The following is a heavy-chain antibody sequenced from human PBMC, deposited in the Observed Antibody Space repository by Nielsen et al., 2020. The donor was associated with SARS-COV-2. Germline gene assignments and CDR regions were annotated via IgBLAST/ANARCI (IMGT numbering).Heavy chain of an antibody. CDR3: AKDYSSNSYYFDY. CDR1: GFTFSSYS. V-gene: IGHV3-21*01. Sequence: GESLKISCAASGFTFSSYSMNWVRQAPGKGLEWVSSISSSSYIYYADSVKGRFTISRDNSKNTLYLQMNSLRAEDTAVYYCAKDYSSNSYYFDYWGQGTLVTVSS. D-gene: IGHD4-11*01. CDR2: ISSSSYI. J-gene: IGHJ4*02.